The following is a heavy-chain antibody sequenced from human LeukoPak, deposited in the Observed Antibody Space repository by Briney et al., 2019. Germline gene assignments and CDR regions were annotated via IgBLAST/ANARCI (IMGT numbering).Heavy chain of an antibody. CDR2: IDPSDSYT. V-gene: IGHV5-10-1*01. D-gene: IGHD1-7*01. Sequence: GGSLKISCKGSGYSFTNYWISWVRQMPGKGLEWMGRIDPSDSYTTYSPSFQGHVTISADKSISTAYLQWSSLKASDTATYYCARRTGSTDFDYWGQGTLVTVSS. CDR1: GYSFTNYW. J-gene: IGHJ4*02. CDR3: ARRTGSTDFDY.